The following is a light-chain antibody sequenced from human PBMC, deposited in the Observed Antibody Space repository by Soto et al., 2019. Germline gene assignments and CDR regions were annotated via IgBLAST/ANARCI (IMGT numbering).Light chain of an antibody. V-gene: IGKV1-5*03. CDR2: KAS. CDR3: QQYKNWLALT. Sequence: DIQMTQSPSTLSASVGDRVTITCRASQSISSSLAWYQQKPGKAPKLLIYKASSLESGVPSRFSGSGSGTEFTLTISSLQSEDSAVYYCQQYKNWLALTFGGGTKVDIK. CDR1: QSISSS. J-gene: IGKJ4*01.